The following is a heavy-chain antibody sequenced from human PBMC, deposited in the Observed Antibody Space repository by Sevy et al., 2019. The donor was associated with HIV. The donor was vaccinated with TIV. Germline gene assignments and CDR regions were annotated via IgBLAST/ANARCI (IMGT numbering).Heavy chain of an antibody. CDR2: INSGGSST. V-gene: IGHV3-74*01. CDR3: ARPKGYSSSWYDY. D-gene: IGHD6-13*01. CDR1: GFTFSSYW. J-gene: IGHJ4*02. Sequence: GGSLRLSCAASGFTFSSYWMHWVRQAPGKGLVWVSRINSGGSSTTYADTVKGRFTISRDEAKNTLYLQMNSLRAEDTAVYYCARPKGYSSSWYDYWGQGTLVTVSS.